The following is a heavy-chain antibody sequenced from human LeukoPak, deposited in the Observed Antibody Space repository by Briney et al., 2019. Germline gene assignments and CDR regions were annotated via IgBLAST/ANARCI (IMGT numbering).Heavy chain of an antibody. CDR3: TRGVVVVAATLGRFGP. CDR1: GFSFSSYA. CDR2: ISYDGSNK. D-gene: IGHD2-15*01. Sequence: PGRSLRLSCAVSGFSFSSYAMHWVRQAPGTGLEWVAVISYDGSNKSYADSVKGRFTISRDNSKNTLYLQMNSLRAEDTAVYYCTRGVVVVAATLGRFGPWGQGHLVTVSS. J-gene: IGHJ5*02. V-gene: IGHV3-30*04.